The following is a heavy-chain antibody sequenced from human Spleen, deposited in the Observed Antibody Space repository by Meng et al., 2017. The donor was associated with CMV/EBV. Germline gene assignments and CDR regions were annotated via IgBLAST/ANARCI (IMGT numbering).Heavy chain of an antibody. D-gene: IGHD6-19*01. V-gene: IGHV3-NL1*01. CDR3: VKDGIAVAEEDY. J-gene: IGHJ4*02. CDR2: IYSGGSST. Sequence: GESLKISCAASGFTFSSYGMHWVRQAPGKGLEWVSLIYSGGSSTAYADSVKGRFTIARDNFMNTLYLQMNSLRVEDTALYYCVKDGIAVAEEDYWGQGTLVTVSS. CDR1: GFTFSSYG.